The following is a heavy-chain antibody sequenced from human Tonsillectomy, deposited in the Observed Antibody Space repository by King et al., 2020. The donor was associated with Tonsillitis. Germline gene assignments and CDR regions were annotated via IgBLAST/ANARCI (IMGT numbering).Heavy chain of an antibody. D-gene: IGHD3-3*01. Sequence: QLVQSGAEVKKPGSSVKVSCKASGGTFSSYAISWVRQAPGQGLEWMGRIIPMLGIPNYAQKFQGRVTITADKSTRTAYMELNSLRSEDTAVYYCARATKYYDFWSDDTNWFDPWVQGTLVTVSS. J-gene: IGHJ5*02. CDR3: ARATKYYDFWSDDTNWFDP. V-gene: IGHV1-69*09. CDR2: IIPMLGIP. CDR1: GGTFSSYA.